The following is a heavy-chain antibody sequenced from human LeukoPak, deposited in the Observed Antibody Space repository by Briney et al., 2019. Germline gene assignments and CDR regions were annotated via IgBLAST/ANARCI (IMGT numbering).Heavy chain of an antibody. CDR2: ISGSAGTT. CDR1: GFTFSSYA. Sequence: SGGSLRLSCAASGFTFSSYAMHWVRQAPGKGLEWVSYISGSAGTTYYAASVKGRFTSSRDNAKNSLYLQMNSLRAEDAAVYYCAREGSSSWFVNSWGQGTLVTVSS. J-gene: IGHJ4*02. CDR3: AREGSSSWFVNS. V-gene: IGHV3-48*03. D-gene: IGHD6-13*01.